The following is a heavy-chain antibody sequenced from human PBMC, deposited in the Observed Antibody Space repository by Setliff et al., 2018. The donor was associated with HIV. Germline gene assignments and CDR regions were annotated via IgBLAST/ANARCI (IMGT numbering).Heavy chain of an antibody. V-gene: IGHV1-46*01. CDR3: ARGRGYTYDFQY. CDR2: INPSDGTK. CDR1: GYTLSNYY. J-gene: IGHJ4*02. D-gene: IGHD5-18*01. Sequence: ASVKVSCKASGYTLSNYYIHWVRRAPGQGLDWMGIINPSDGTKIYAQNFQGRVTMTRDTSTSTVYMELSSLTSGDTAVYYCARGRGYTYDFQYWGQGTLVTVSS.